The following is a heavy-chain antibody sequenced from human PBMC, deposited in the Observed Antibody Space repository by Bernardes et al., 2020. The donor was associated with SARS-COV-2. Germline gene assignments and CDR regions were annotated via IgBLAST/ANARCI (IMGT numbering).Heavy chain of an antibody. CDR3: ARERNSNYGYYYYGMDV. CDR2: INAGNGNT. CDR1: GYTFTSYA. D-gene: IGHD4-4*01. J-gene: IGHJ6*02. Sequence: ASVKVSCKASGYTFTSYAMHWVRQAPGQRLEWMGWINAGNGNTKYSQKFQGRVTITRDTSASTAYMELSSLRSEDTAVYYCARERNSNYGYYYYGMDVWGQGTTVTVSS. V-gene: IGHV1-3*01.